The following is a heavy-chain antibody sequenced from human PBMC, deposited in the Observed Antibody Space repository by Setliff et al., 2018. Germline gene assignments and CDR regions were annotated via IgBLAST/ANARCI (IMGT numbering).Heavy chain of an antibody. Sequence: SGPTLVNPTPTLTLTCTFSGFSLSPYGVSVVWIRQPPGKALEWLALIYWDDDKRYSPSLKSRVTITKDTSKNQVVLTITGMYPVDAATYYCARTFYYDDSGSNRLLYYFDYWGQGALVTVSS. CDR1: GFSLSPYGVS. J-gene: IGHJ4*02. CDR2: IYWDDDK. V-gene: IGHV2-5*02. CDR3: ARTFYYDDSGSNRLLYYFDY. D-gene: IGHD3-22*01.